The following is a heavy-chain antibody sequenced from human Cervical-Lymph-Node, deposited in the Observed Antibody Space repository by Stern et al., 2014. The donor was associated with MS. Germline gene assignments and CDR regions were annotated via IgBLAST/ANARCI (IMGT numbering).Heavy chain of an antibody. J-gene: IGHJ6*02. CDR1: GFRFDDSA. D-gene: IGHD2-15*01. CDR2: ISWGSGKT. CDR3: ARAIGFCSGGNCEPYYYYGIDV. Sequence: EVHLVESGGDFVQPGRSLSLSCAASGFRFDDSAMSWVRQAPGKGLEWVSGISWGSGKTGYADSVKGRFTISRDNVKNSLFLQMNSLRSEDTASYYCARAIGFCSGGNCEPYYYYGIDVWGQGTRVTVSS. V-gene: IGHV3-9*01.